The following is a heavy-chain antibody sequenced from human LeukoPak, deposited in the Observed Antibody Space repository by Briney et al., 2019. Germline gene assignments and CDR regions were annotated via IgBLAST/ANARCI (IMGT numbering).Heavy chain of an antibody. J-gene: IGHJ5*02. D-gene: IGHD1-1*01. CDR3: ARDHSDQTNLVWFDP. CDR1: GYVFIGYY. V-gene: IGHV1-2*02. CDR2: INPNSGGT. Sequence: ASVKVSCKASGYVFIGYYIYWMRQAPGQGLEWMGRINPNSGGTDYAPKFQDRVTMTRDTSITTAYMELTSLRSDDTAIYYCARDHSDQTNLVWFDPWGQGTLVTVSS.